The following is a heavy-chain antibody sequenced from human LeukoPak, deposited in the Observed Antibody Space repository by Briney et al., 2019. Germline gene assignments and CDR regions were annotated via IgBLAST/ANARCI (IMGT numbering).Heavy chain of an antibody. CDR1: GFTFSSYG. CDR2: IRYDGSNK. CDR3: AGHFGAWHYFDY. J-gene: IGHJ4*02. D-gene: IGHD3-3*01. Sequence: GGSLRLSCAASGFTFSSYGMHWVRQAPGKGLEWVAFIRYDGSNKHYVDSVKGRFTISRDNSKNTLYLQMNSLRVEDTAVYYCAGHFGAWHYFDYWGQGTLVTVSS. V-gene: IGHV3-30*02.